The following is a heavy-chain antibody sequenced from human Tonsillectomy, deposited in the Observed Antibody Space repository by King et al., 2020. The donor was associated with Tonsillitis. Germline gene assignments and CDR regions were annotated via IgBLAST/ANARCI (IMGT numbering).Heavy chain of an antibody. J-gene: IGHJ4*03. V-gene: IGHV3-33*01. CDR1: GFTFSSYG. Sequence: QLVQSGGGVVQPGRSLRLSCAASGFTFSSYGMHWVRQAPGKGLEWVAVIWYDGGNKYYADSVKGRFTISRDNSKNTLYLQMNSLRAEDTAVYYCAREPDLGGDCPRGFDYWGQGTLVTVSS. D-gene: IGHD2-21*01. CDR2: IWYDGGNK. CDR3: AREPDLGGDCPRGFDY.